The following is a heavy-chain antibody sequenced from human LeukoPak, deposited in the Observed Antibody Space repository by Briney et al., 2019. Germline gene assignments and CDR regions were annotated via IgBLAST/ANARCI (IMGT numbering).Heavy chain of an antibody. J-gene: IGHJ3*01. Sequence: EGSLRLSCATSGFTLSSYAMHWVRQAPGKGLECVATISYDGINKFYADSVKGRFSISRDTSKTTLYLQMNSLRADDSALYYCARAQDRNAFDFWGQGTMVTVSS. CDR2: ISYDGINK. CDR1: GFTLSSYA. CDR3: ARAQDRNAFDF. V-gene: IGHV3-30-3*01.